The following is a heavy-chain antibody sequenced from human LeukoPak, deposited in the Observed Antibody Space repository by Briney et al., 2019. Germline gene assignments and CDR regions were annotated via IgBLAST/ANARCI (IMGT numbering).Heavy chain of an antibody. CDR1: GYTFTSYA. V-gene: IGHV7-4-1*02. D-gene: IGHD3-9*01. CDR3: ARSIVRDFDWFDAFDI. Sequence: ASVKVSCKASGYTFTSYAMNWVRQAPGQGLEWMGWINTNTGNPTYAQGFTGRFVFSLDTSVSTAYLQISSLKAEDTAVYYCARSIVRDFDWFDAFDIWGQGTMVTVSS. J-gene: IGHJ3*02. CDR2: INTNTGNP.